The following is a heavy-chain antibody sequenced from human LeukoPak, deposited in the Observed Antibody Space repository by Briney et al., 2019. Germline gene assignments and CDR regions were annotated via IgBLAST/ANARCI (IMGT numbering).Heavy chain of an antibody. CDR3: ARPGTSSSWYFDL. CDR1: GGSISSYY. V-gene: IGHV4-59*01. D-gene: IGHD6-6*01. CDR2: IYYSGST. J-gene: IGHJ2*01. Sequence: PSETLSLTCTVSGGSISSYYWSWIRQPPGKGLEWIGYIYYSGSTNYNPSLKSRVTISVDTSKNQFSLKLTSVTAADTAVYYCARPGTSSSWYFDLWAVAPWSVSPQ.